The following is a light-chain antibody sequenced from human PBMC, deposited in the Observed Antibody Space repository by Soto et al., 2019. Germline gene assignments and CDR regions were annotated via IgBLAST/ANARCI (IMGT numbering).Light chain of an antibody. J-gene: IGLJ2*01. V-gene: IGLV2-14*01. CDR2: DVS. Sequence: QAASVSGSPGQSITLSCTGTSSAVGGYNYVSWNQPHPGKAPKLMIYDVSNWPSGVSNRFSGSKSVNTASLNISGLQAEDEADYFCTSYSSSSTLFGGGTQLTVL. CDR3: TSYSSSSTL. CDR1: SSAVGGYNY.